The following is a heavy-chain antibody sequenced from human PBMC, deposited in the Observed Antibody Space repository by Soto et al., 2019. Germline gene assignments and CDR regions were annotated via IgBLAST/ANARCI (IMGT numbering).Heavy chain of an antibody. CDR2: IYSGGST. J-gene: IGHJ4*02. Sequence: GGSLRLSCAASGFTVSSNYMSWVRQAPGKGLEWVSVIYSGGSTYYADSVKGRFTISRDNYKNTLYLQMNSLRAEDTAVYYCARHKRDLRFLEWSYYFDYWGQGTLVTVSS. D-gene: IGHD3-3*01. V-gene: IGHV3-53*05. CDR1: GFTVSSNY. CDR3: ARHKRDLRFLEWSYYFDY.